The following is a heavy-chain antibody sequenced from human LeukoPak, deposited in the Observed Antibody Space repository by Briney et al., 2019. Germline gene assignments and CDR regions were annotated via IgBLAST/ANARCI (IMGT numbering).Heavy chain of an antibody. D-gene: IGHD4-17*01. V-gene: IGHV4-39*07. CDR3: ARVGGYGDYMFWYFDL. CDR2: ISYSGST. J-gene: IGHJ2*01. Sequence: SETLSLTCTVSGGSISSSSYYWGWIRQPPGKGLEWIGSISYSGSTYYNPSLKSRVTISIDTSKNQFSLKLSSVTAADTAVYYCARVGGYGDYMFWYFDLWGRGTLVSVSS. CDR1: GGSISSSSYY.